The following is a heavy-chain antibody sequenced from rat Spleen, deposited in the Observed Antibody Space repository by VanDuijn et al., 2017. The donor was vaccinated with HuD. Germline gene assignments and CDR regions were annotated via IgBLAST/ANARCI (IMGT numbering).Heavy chain of an antibody. V-gene: IGHV5-19*01. Sequence: EVQLVESGGGLVQPGRSMKLSCAALGFTFSNYGMHWIRRAPTKGLEWVASISPTGGSTSYRDSVKGRFTISRDNAKSTLYLQMNSLRSEDTATYYCTRVKLGAGYYFDYWGQGVMVTVSS. D-gene: IGHD5-1*01. CDR1: GFTFSNYG. CDR2: ISPTGGST. CDR3: TRVKLGAGYYFDY. J-gene: IGHJ2*01.